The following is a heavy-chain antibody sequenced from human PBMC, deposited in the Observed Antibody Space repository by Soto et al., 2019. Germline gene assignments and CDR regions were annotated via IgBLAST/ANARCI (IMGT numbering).Heavy chain of an antibody. CDR1: GGSISSGGYY. Sequence: KPSETLSLTCTVSGGSISSGGYYWSWIRQHPGKGLEWIGYIYYSGSTYYNPSLKSRVTISVDTSKNQFSLKLSSVTAADTAVYYCARDLAIAAARRGFDPWGQGTLVTVSS. J-gene: IGHJ5*02. CDR3: ARDLAIAAARRGFDP. D-gene: IGHD6-13*01. CDR2: IYYSGST. V-gene: IGHV4-31*03.